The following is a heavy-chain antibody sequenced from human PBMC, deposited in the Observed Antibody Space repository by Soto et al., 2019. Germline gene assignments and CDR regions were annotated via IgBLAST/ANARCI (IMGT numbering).Heavy chain of an antibody. CDR3: ARDGSGGYYYYFDY. CDR2: IYYSGGT. J-gene: IGHJ4*02. Sequence: PSETLSLTCTVSGGSISSGHYYWSWIRQPPGKGLEWIGYIYYSGGTYYNPSLKSRVTISVDTSNNHFSLKLISVTAADTAVYYCARDGSGGYYYYFDYWGQGTLVTVS. V-gene: IGHV4-30-4*01. CDR1: GGSISSGHYY. D-gene: IGHD3-10*01.